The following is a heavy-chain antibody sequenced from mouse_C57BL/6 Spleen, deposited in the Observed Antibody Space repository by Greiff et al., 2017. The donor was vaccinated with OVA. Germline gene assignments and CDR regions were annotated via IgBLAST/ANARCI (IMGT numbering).Heavy chain of an antibody. CDR1: GFTFSSYA. CDR2: ISRGGDYI. Sequence: EVQRVESGEGLVKPGGSLKLSCAASGFTFSSYAMSWVRQTPEKRLEWVAYISRGGDYIYYADTVKGRFTISRDNARNTLYLQMSSLKSEDTAMYYCTRGGSNYNAMDYWGQGTSVTVSS. J-gene: IGHJ4*01. D-gene: IGHD2-5*01. V-gene: IGHV5-9-1*02. CDR3: TRGGSNYNAMDY.